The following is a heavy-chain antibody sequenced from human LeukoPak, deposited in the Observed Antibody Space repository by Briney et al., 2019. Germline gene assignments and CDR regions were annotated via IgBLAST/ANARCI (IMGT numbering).Heavy chain of an antibody. D-gene: IGHD3-9*01. CDR2: ISAYNGNT. V-gene: IGHV1-18*01. CDR3: ARDRDILTGLDAFDI. Sequence: ASVKVSCKASGYTFTSYGISWVRQAPGQGLEWMGWISAYNGNTNYAQKLQGRVTMTTDTSTSTAYMGLRSLRSDDTAVYYCARDRDILTGLDAFDIWGQGTMVTVSS. J-gene: IGHJ3*02. CDR1: GYTFTSYG.